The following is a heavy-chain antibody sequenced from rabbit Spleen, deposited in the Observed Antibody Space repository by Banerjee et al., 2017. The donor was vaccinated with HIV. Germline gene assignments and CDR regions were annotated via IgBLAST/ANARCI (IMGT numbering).Heavy chain of an antibody. CDR1: GVSFSDKDV. CDR3: ARDWIAGNNL. D-gene: IGHD4-2*01. CDR2: IGAGSSTNT. Sequence: QEQVVESGGGLVQPEGSLTLTCTASGVSFSDKDVMCWVRQAPGKGLEWIACIGAGSSTNTYYASWVNGRFSISRENTQNTVSLQMNSLTAADTATYFCARDWIAGNNLWGPGTLVTVS. J-gene: IGHJ4*01. V-gene: IGHV1S45*01.